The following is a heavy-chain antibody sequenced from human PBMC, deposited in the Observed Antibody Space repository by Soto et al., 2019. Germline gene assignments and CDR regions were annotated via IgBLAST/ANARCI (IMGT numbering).Heavy chain of an antibody. Sequence: GESLKISCKGSGYNFSSYWIAWVRQMPGKGLEWMGIIYPGDSDTKYSPSFQGQVAISADKSISTAYLQWSSLKASDTAMYYCARLPLLWVGELLLYFYYCGQGTLVTVSS. J-gene: IGHJ4*02. V-gene: IGHV5-51*01. CDR2: IYPGDSDT. CDR1: GYNFSSYW. D-gene: IGHD3-10*01. CDR3: ARLPLLWVGELLLYFYY.